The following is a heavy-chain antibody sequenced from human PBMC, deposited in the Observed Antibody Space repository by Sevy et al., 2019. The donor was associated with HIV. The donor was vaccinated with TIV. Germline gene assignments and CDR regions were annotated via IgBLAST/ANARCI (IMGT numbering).Heavy chain of an antibody. CDR2: MTSSGSYI. J-gene: IGHJ4*02. D-gene: IGHD2-15*01. CDR1: GFTFSTST. CDR3: VRDGWNY. Sequence: GGSLRLSCAASGFTFSTSTMNWVRQAPGMGLEWVSLMTSSGSYILYADSVKGRFTISRDNAKNSVFLKMNSLRVEDTAVYYCVRDGWNYWGQGTLVTVSS. V-gene: IGHV3-21*01.